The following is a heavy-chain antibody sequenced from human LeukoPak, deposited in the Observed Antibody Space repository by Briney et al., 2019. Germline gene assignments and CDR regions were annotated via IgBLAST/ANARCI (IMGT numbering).Heavy chain of an antibody. J-gene: IGHJ4*02. CDR1: GFTFSSYW. V-gene: IGHV3-74*01. CDR3: AKDPRGGTLDY. D-gene: IGHD3-10*01. Sequence: GGSLRLSRAASGFTFSSYWMHWVRQAPGKGLVWVSRINSDGSNTNYADSVKGRFTISRDNAKNTLYLQMNSLRAEDTAVYYCAKDPRGGTLDYWGQGTLVTVSS. CDR2: INSDGSNT.